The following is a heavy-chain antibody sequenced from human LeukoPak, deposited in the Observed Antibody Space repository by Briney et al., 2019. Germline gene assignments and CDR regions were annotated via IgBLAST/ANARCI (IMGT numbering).Heavy chain of an antibody. J-gene: IGHJ4*02. D-gene: IGHD1-14*01. CDR1: GYTFDSFG. V-gene: IGHV1-24*01. CDR3: AQGQPPDFDY. Sequence: ASVRVSCRTSGYTFDSFGINWVRQAPGQGLEWMGGFDPEDGETIYAQKFQGRVTMTEDTSTDTAYMELSSLRSEDTAVYYCAQGQPPDFDYWGQGTLVTVSS. CDR2: FDPEDGET.